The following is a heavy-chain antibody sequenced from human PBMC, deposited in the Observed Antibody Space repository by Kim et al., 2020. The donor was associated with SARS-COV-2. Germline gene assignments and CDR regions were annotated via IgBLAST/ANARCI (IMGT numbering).Heavy chain of an antibody. CDR3: AKAAGGSYYEAYYFDY. D-gene: IGHD1-26*01. V-gene: IGHV3-23*01. J-gene: IGHJ4*02. Sequence: VKGRFTISRDNSKNALYLQMNSLRAEDTAVYYCAKAAGGSYYEAYYFDYWGQGTLVTVSS.